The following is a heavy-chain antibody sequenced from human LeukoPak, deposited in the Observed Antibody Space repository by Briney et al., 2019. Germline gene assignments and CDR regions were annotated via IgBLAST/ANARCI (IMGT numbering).Heavy chain of an antibody. CDR2: ISSSSSYI. CDR1: GFTFSSYS. Sequence: GGSLRLSCAASGFTFSSYSMNWVRQAPGKGLEWVSYISSSSSYIYYADSVKGRFTISRDNAKNSLDLQMNSLRAEDTAVYYCARDRIGYGDSVDYWGQGTLVTVSS. D-gene: IGHD4-17*01. V-gene: IGHV3-21*01. CDR3: ARDRIGYGDSVDY. J-gene: IGHJ4*02.